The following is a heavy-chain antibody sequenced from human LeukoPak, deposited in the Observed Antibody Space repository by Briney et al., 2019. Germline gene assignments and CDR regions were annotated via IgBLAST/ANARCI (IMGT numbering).Heavy chain of an antibody. CDR1: GYSFTSYW. V-gene: IGHV5-51*01. CDR3: AVITMVRGVMRRFDY. D-gene: IGHD3-10*01. Sequence: GESLKISCKGSGYSFTSYWIGWVRQMPGKGLGWMGIIYPGDSDTRYSPSFQGQVTISADKSISTAYLQWSSLKASDTAMYYCAVITMVRGVMRRFDYWGQGTLVTVSS. CDR2: IYPGDSDT. J-gene: IGHJ4*02.